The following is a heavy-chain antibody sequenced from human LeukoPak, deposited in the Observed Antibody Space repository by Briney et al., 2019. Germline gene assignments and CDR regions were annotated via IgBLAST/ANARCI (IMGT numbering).Heavy chain of an antibody. CDR3: ARDRYYGSGSYDY. V-gene: IGHV3-48*03. CDR1: GFTFSHFG. J-gene: IGHJ4*02. Sequence: GTSLRLSCEASGFTFSHFGMHWVRQAPGKGLEWVSYISSSGSTIYYADSVKGRFTISRDNAKNSLYLQVNSLRAEDTGVYYCARDRYYGSGSYDYWGQGTLVTVSS. D-gene: IGHD3-10*01. CDR2: ISSSGSTI.